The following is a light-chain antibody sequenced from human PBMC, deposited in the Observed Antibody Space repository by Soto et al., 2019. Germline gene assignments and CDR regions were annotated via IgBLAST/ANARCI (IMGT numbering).Light chain of an antibody. CDR3: SSHASSSTPI. V-gene: IGLV2-14*01. J-gene: IGLJ2*01. Sequence: QSALTQPASVSGSPGQSITISCTGTTSDVGNYNSVSWYQQHPGKAPKLMIYDVSNRPSGVSNRFSGSKSGNTASLTTSGLQAEDEADYYCSSHASSSTPIFGGGTKLTVL. CDR2: DVS. CDR1: TSDVGNYNS.